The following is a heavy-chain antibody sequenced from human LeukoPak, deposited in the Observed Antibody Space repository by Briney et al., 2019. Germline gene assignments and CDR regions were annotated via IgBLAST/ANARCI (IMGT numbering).Heavy chain of an antibody. CDR2: ISGYNRNT. Sequence: ASVKVSCKASGYTFTSHHMHWVRQAPGQGLEWMGWISGYNRNTNYAQKFQGRVTMTTDTSTSTVYMELSRLRSDDTAVYYCARDGTYYIGSGSPWYLDLWGRGTLVTVSS. D-gene: IGHD3-10*01. V-gene: IGHV1-18*04. J-gene: IGHJ2*01. CDR1: GYTFTSHH. CDR3: ARDGTYYIGSGSPWYLDL.